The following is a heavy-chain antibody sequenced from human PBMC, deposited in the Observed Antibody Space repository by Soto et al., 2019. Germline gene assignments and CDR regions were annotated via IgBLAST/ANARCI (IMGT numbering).Heavy chain of an antibody. V-gene: IGHV1-18*04. CDR1: GYTFTSYG. D-gene: IGHD3-22*01. Sequence: AAVKVSCKASGYTFTSYGISWVRQAPGQGXEWMGWISAYNGNTNYAQKLQGRVTMTTDTSTSTAYMELRSLRSDDTAVYYCARDLHYYDSSGYYYEAEYFQHWGQGTLVTVSS. CDR2: ISAYNGNT. J-gene: IGHJ1*01. CDR3: ARDLHYYDSSGYYYEAEYFQH.